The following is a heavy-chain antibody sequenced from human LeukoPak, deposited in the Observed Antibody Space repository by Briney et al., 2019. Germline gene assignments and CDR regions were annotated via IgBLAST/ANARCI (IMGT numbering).Heavy chain of an antibody. CDR3: ARLGIGVVPSAMLGDYYFDY. D-gene: IGHD2-2*01. CDR2: IHNSGNP. J-gene: IGHJ4*02. CDR1: GGSISSGGNY. V-gene: IGHV4-31*03. Sequence: SETLSLTCSVSGGSISSGGNYWTWIRQRPGKGLEWIGNIHNSGNPQYNPSLKSRITISVDTSRDQFSLKVRSVTAADTAVYYCARLGIGVVPSAMLGDYYFDYWGQGTLVTVSS.